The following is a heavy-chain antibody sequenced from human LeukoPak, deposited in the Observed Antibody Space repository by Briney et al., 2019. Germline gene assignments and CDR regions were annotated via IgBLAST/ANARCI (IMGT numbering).Heavy chain of an antibody. J-gene: IGHJ4*02. V-gene: IGHV4-59*01. CDR1: GGSISSYY. D-gene: IGHD3-3*01. CDR3: AKDMAADDSTDLDY. CDR2: IYYSGST. Sequence: SETLSLTCTVSGGSISSYYWSWIRQPPGKGLEWIGYIYYSGSTNYNPSLKSRVTISVDTSKNQFSLKLSSVTAEDTAVYYCAKDMAADDSTDLDYWGQGTLVTVSS.